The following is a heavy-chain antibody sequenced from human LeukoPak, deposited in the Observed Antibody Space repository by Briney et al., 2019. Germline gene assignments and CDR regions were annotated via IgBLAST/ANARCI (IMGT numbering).Heavy chain of an antibody. V-gene: IGHV3-23*01. CDR1: GFTFSSYA. CDR3: AKRCVRGWSTDAFDF. CDR2: IRGSDGIT. J-gene: IGHJ3*01. Sequence: GGSLRLSCAASGFTFSSYAMSWVRQAPGKRLEWVSTIRGSDGITYYADSVKGRFTISRDNSKNTLYLQMNSLRAEDTAVYYCAKRCVRGWSTDAFDFWGQGTMVTVSS. D-gene: IGHD6-19*01.